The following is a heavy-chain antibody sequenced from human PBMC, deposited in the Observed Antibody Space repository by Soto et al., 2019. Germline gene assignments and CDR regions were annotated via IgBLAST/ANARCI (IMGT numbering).Heavy chain of an antibody. CDR3: AKDTYYHDRSGYYIFDY. D-gene: IGHD3-22*01. CDR2: IIPILGIA. J-gene: IGHJ4*02. CDR1: GGTFSSYT. Sequence: SVKVSCKASGGTFSSYTISWVRQAPGQGLEWMGRIIPILGIANYAQKFQGRVTITADKSTSTAYMELSSLRSEDTAVYYCAKDTYYHDRSGYYIFDYWGQGTPVTVS. V-gene: IGHV1-69*04.